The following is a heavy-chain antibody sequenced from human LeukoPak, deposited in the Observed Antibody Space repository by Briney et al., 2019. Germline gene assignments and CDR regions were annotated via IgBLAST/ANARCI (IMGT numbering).Heavy chain of an antibody. D-gene: IGHD5-24*01. CDR3: ARENGYKVFDY. V-gene: IGHV3-53*01. Sequence: GGSLRLSCAASGFTVSSSYMIWVRQAPGKGLEWVSVIYSGGYTYYADSVKGRFTISRDHSKNTLYLQMDSLRAEDTAVYYCARENGYKVFDYWGQGTLVTVSS. CDR1: GFTVSSSY. J-gene: IGHJ4*02. CDR2: IYSGGYT.